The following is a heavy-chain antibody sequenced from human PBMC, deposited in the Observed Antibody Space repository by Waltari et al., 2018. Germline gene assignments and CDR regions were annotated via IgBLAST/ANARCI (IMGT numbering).Heavy chain of an antibody. CDR3: ARSGDFGDYDA. D-gene: IGHD2-21*02. CDR1: GGPISNYY. Sequence: QVQLQESGPGLVKPSENLSLTCSVSGGPISNYYWNWVRQSGGKGLEWIGRVYISGHTSYNPSLESRVTMSLDTSSNEFSLKLRFVTAADTGVYFCARSGDFGDYDAWGQGTLVTVS. J-gene: IGHJ5*02. V-gene: IGHV4-4*07. CDR2: VYISGHT.